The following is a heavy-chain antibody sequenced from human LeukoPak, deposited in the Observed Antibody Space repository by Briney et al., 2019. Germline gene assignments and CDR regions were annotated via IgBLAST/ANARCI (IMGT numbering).Heavy chain of an antibody. CDR3: ARWDELDWAFGT. CDR2: ISLGETT. CDR1: GASITTYS. J-gene: IGHJ5*02. Sequence: ETXXXTXSVSGASITTYSWNWLRQSPGKGLEGIGYISLGETTSYTSSLKSRVTISRDTSKNQVSLKLTSVTAADTAVYYCARWDELDWAFGTWGPGTLVTVSS. D-gene: IGHD2-21*01. V-gene: IGHV4-59*08.